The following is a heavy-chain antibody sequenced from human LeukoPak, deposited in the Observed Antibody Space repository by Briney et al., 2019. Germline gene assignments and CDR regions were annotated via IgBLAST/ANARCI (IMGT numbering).Heavy chain of an antibody. D-gene: IGHD2-8*01. CDR3: ARALLTSYYYGMDV. J-gene: IGHJ6*02. Sequence: GGSLRLSCAASGFTFSSYAMHWVHQAPGKGLEWVAVISYDGSNKYYADSVKGRFTISRDNSKNTLYLQMNSLRAEDTAVYYCARALLTSYYYGMDVWGQGTTVTVSS. CDR1: GFTFSSYA. V-gene: IGHV3-30-3*01. CDR2: ISYDGSNK.